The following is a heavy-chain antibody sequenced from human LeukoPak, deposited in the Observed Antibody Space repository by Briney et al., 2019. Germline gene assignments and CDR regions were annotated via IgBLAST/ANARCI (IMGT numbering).Heavy chain of an antibody. CDR3: ARPLEYSSSSAYYYYYMDV. CDR1: GYTFTGYY. Sequence: GASVKVSCKASGYTFTGYYMHWVRQAPGQGLEWMGWINPNSGGTNYAQKFQGRVTMTRDTSVSTAYMELSRLRSDDTAVYYCARPLEYSSSSAYYYYYMDVWGKGTTVTVSS. J-gene: IGHJ6*03. V-gene: IGHV1-2*02. CDR2: INPNSGGT. D-gene: IGHD6-6*01.